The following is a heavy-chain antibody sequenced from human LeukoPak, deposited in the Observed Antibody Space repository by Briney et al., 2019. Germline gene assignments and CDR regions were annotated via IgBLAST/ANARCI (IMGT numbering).Heavy chain of an antibody. CDR2: ISTTDGGST. V-gene: IGHV3-23*01. J-gene: IGHJ6*03. CDR1: GFTFSSYG. Sequence: GGSLKLSCAASGFTFSSYGMYWVRQAPGRGLEWVSTISTTDGGSTYYADSVKGRFTISRDNSKNTLYLQMNSLRAEDTAVYYCARAGSGRYCSSTSCYYYYYYYMDVWGKGTTVTVSS. CDR3: ARAGSGRYCSSTSCYYYYYYYMDV. D-gene: IGHD2-2*01.